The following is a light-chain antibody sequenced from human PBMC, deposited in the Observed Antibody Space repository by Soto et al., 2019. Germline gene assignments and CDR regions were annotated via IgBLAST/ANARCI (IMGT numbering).Light chain of an antibody. V-gene: IGLV2-18*02. CDR3: SSFTSSATEV. CDR1: SSDVGLYNR. Sequence: QSVLTQPPSVSGSPGQSVTISCTGTSSDVGLYNRVSWYQQPPGTAPKLMIYEVTNRPSAVPDRFSGSKSGNTASLTISGLQAEDEADYYCSSFTSSATEVFGGGTKLTV. J-gene: IGLJ2*01. CDR2: EVT.